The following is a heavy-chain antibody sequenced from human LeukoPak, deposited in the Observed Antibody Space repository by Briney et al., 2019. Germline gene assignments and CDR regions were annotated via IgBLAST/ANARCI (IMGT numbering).Heavy chain of an antibody. J-gene: IGHJ6*02. Sequence: QPGGSLRLTCAASGFTFSPSWMHWVRQVPGKGLLWVSRINSDGSATIYADSVRGRFTISRDNAKNTLYLQMSGLRVEDTAVYHCASDSPYYGMDVWGQGTTVTVSS. CDR1: GFTFSPSW. V-gene: IGHV3-74*01. CDR3: ASDSPYYGMDV. CDR2: INSDGSAT.